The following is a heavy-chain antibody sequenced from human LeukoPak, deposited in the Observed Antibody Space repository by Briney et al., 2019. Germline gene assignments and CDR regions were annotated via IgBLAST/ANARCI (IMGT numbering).Heavy chain of an antibody. D-gene: IGHD1-26*01. Sequence: ASVKVSCKASGYTFSHNHMYWIRQAPGQGLEWMGWINPNSGGTNSAQKFQGRVTMTRDTSISTAYMELNRLTSDDTAVYYCAAYSGSYGGSFDYWGQGTLVTVSS. V-gene: IGHV1-2*02. J-gene: IGHJ4*02. CDR1: GYTFSHNH. CDR3: AAYSGSYGGSFDY. CDR2: INPNSGGT.